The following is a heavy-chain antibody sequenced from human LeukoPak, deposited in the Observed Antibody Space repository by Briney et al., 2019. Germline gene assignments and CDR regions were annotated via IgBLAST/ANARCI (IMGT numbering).Heavy chain of an antibody. D-gene: IGHD5-18*01. CDR2: INPNSGGT. CDR3: ARVLFSSGYDY. Sequence: ASVKVSCKASGYTFTGAYMHWVRQAPGQGLEWMGWINPNSGGTQFAQKFQGRVTMTRDTSISTAYMELDRLSSDDTAVYYCARVLFSSGYDYWGQGTLVTVSS. J-gene: IGHJ4*02. CDR1: GYTFTGAY. V-gene: IGHV1-2*02.